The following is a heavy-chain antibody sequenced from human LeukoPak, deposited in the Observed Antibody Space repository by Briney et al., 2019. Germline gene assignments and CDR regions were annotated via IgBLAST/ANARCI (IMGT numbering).Heavy chain of an antibody. CDR2: MNPNRGNT. D-gene: IGHD3-3*01. CDR1: GYTFTSDD. Sequence: GASVKGSCKASGYTFTSDDINWVRQVTGQGREWMGWMNPNRGNTGYAQKFQGRVTITRNTSISTAYMELSSLRSEDTAVYYCARASVLEWSLYYYYYYMGVWGKGTTVTVSS. J-gene: IGHJ6*03. CDR3: ARASVLEWSLYYYYYYMGV. V-gene: IGHV1-8*03.